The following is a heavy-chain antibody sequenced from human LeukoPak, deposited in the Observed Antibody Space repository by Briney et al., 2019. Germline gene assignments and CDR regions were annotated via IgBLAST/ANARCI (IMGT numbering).Heavy chain of an antibody. Sequence: ASVKVSCKASGYTFTAYYIHWVRQAPGQGLEWMGWMDPVSGGTNYAQRFQGRVTMTRDSSISTAYIQLSSLRSDDTADTAVYYCARGVGSSWFDPWGQGALVIVPS. J-gene: IGHJ5*02. CDR3: ARGVGSSWFDP. V-gene: IGHV1-2*02. CDR1: GYTFTAYY. CDR2: MDPVSGGT. D-gene: IGHD2-15*01.